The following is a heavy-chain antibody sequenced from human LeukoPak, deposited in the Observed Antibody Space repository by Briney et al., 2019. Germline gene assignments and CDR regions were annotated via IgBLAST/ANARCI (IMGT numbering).Heavy chain of an antibody. V-gene: IGHV3-74*01. CDR1: GFTFSSYW. J-gene: IGHJ4*02. Sequence: GGSLRLSCAASGFTFSSYWMHWVRQVPGKGLVWVSRITNDGSSTVHADSVKGRLTISRDNAKNTLYLQMNSLRAEDTAVYYCARGGRSLDYWGQGTLVTVSS. D-gene: IGHD3-3*01. CDR2: ITNDGSST. CDR3: ARGGRSLDY.